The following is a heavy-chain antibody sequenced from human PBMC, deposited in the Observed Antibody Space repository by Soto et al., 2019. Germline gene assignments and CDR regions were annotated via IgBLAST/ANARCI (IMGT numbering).Heavy chain of an antibody. V-gene: IGHV3-9*01. D-gene: IGHD2-2*01. J-gene: IGHJ4*02. CDR2: ISWNSGSI. CDR1: GFTFDDYA. Sequence: PGGSLRLSCAASGFTFDDYAMHWVRQAPGKGLEWVSGISWNSGSIGYADSVKGRFTISRDNAKNSLYLQMNSLRAEDTALYYCAKGDTPIVVVTAAFAYWGQGTLVTVSS. CDR3: AKGDTPIVVVTAAFAY.